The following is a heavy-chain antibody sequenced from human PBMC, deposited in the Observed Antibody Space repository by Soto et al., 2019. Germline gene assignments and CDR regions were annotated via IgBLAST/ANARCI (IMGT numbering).Heavy chain of an antibody. V-gene: IGHV3-30-3*01. CDR3: AKDTGGWYGGSPGLFHFDS. CDR1: RFTFTSCA. Sequence: QVQLVESGGDVVQPGRSLRLSCAASRFTFTSCAMHWVRQAPGKGLEWLAVISYDGSYKFYADSVKGRFTISRDNSKSTLYLQMNSLRVEDTAVYYCAKDTGGWYGGSPGLFHFDSWGQGTLVTVSS. CDR2: ISYDGSYK. D-gene: IGHD6-19*01. J-gene: IGHJ4*02.